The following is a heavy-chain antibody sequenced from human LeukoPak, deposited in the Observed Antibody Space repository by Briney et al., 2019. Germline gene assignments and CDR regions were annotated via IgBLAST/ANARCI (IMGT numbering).Heavy chain of an antibody. CDR1: GFTFSSYS. Sequence: GGSLRLSCAASGFTFSSYSMNWVRQAPGKGLEWVSSISSSSSYIYYADSVKGRFTISRDNAKNSLYLQMNSLRAEDTAVYYCARDSSGWFRGAFDIWGRGTMVTVSS. CDR2: ISSSSSYI. V-gene: IGHV3-21*01. J-gene: IGHJ3*02. D-gene: IGHD6-19*01. CDR3: ARDSSGWFRGAFDI.